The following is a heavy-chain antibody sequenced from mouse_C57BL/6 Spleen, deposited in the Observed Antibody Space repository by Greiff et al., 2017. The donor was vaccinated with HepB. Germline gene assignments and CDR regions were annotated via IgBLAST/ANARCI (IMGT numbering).Heavy chain of an antibody. Sequence: QVQLQQPGAELVKPGASVKLSCKASGYTFTSYWMHWVKQRPGRGLEWIGRIDPNSGGTKYNEKFKSKATLTVDKPSSTAYMQLSNLTSEDSAVYYCARREVYYGNYVPYYYAMDYWGQGTSVTVSS. V-gene: IGHV1-72*01. CDR2: IDPNSGGT. J-gene: IGHJ4*01. CDR3: ARREVYYGNYVPYYYAMDY. D-gene: IGHD2-1*01. CDR1: GYTFTSYW.